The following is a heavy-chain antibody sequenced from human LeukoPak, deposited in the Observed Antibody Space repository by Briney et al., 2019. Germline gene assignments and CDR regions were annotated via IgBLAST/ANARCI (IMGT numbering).Heavy chain of an antibody. Sequence: GGSLRLSCAASGFTFSSYSMNWVRQAPGKGLEWVSYISSSSSTIYYADSVKGRFTISRDNAKNSLYLQMNSLRAEDTAVYYCARDSSSWYVGYWGQGTLVTVSS. CDR2: ISSSSSTI. D-gene: IGHD6-13*01. CDR1: GFTFSSYS. J-gene: IGHJ4*02. V-gene: IGHV3-48*01. CDR3: ARDSSSWYVGY.